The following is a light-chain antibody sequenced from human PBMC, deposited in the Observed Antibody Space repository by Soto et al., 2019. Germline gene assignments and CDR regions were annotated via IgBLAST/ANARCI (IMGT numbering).Light chain of an antibody. CDR1: QSISSSS. J-gene: IGKJ2*01. CDR2: DAS. CDR3: QVHGSSPPRYT. V-gene: IGKV3-20*01. Sequence: EIVLTQSPVTLSLSPGERATLSCRASQSISSSSLAWYQQKPGQAPRLVMFDASSRAPDIPDRFSGSGSGTDFTLTIRRLEPEDFAVYYGQVHGSSPPRYTFGQGTKVEVK.